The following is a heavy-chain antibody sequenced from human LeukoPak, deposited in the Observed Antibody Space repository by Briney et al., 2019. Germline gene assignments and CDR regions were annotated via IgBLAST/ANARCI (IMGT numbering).Heavy chain of an antibody. D-gene: IGHD1-26*01. CDR2: IYYSGST. CDR3: ARQTSSGSPDY. CDR1: GGSISSYY. V-gene: IGHV4-59*08. J-gene: IGHJ4*01. Sequence: PSETLSLTCTVSGGSISSYYWSWVRQPPGEGLGWIGYIYYSGSTNYNPSLKSRVTISVDTSKNQFSLKLSSVTAADTAVYYCARQTSSGSPDYWGHGTLVTVSS.